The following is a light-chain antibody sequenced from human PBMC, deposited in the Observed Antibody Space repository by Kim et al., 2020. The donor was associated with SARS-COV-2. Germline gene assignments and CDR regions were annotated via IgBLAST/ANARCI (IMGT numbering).Light chain of an antibody. CDR3: QQGST. V-gene: IGKV3-20*01. CDR2: GAS. CDR1: QSVSSSY. J-gene: IGKJ4*01. Sequence: EIVLTQSPGTLSLSPGERATLSCRASQSVSSSYLAWYQQKPGQAPRLLIYGASSRATGIPDRFSGSGSGTDFTLTISRLEPEDFAVYYCQQGSTFGGGTKLEI.